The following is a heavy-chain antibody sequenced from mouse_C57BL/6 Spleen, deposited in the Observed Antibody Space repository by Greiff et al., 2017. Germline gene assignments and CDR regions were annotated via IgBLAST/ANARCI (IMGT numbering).Heavy chain of an antibody. J-gene: IGHJ2*01. CDR3: ARLRVYGYDGGDFDY. Sequence: QVQLKESGAELMKPGASVKLSCKATGYTFTGYWIEWVKQRPGHGLEWIGEIFPGSGSTNYNEKFKGKATFTADTSANTAYMQRSSLTTEDSAMYYCARLRVYGYDGGDFDYWGQGTTLTVSS. CDR1: GYTFTGYW. CDR2: IFPGSGST. V-gene: IGHV1-9*01. D-gene: IGHD2-2*01.